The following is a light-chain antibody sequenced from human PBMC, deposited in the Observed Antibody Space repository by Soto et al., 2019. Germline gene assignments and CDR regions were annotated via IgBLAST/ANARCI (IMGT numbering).Light chain of an antibody. J-gene: IGKJ2*01. Sequence: EIVLTQSPATLSLSTGGRATLSCRDSQSVSSYLAWYQQKPGQAPRLLIYDASNRATGIPARFSGSGSGTDFTLTISSLEPEDFAVYYCQQRSNWTYTFGQGTKLEIK. CDR1: QSVSSY. CDR3: QQRSNWTYT. CDR2: DAS. V-gene: IGKV3-11*01.